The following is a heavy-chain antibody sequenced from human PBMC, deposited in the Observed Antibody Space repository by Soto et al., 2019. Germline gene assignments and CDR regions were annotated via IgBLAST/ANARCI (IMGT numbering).Heavy chain of an antibody. D-gene: IGHD1-26*01. J-gene: IGHJ4*02. CDR1: GVTFSDHY. Sequence: EVQLVESGGGLVQPGGSLTLSCAVSGVTFSDHYMEWVRQAPGKGLEWVARSRNKAKSYSTDFAASVKGRFTISRDESKNSLYLQINRPKTIDTAVYYCSILEGAWGQGTLVTVSS. V-gene: IGHV3-72*01. CDR2: SRNKAKSYST. CDR3: SILEGA.